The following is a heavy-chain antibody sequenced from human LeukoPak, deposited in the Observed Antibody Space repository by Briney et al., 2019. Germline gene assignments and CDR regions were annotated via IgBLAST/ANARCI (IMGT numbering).Heavy chain of an antibody. CDR2: SYHSGST. J-gene: IGHJ4*02. D-gene: IGHD2-15*01. Sequence: PSETLSLTCAVSGGSITSGGYSWSWIRQPPGKDLEWIGYSYHSGSTYYNPSLKSRVTISVDRSKNQFPLKLSSVTAADTAVYYCARDLGTPDADYWGQGTLVTVSS. CDR1: GGSITSGGYS. CDR3: ARDLGTPDADY. V-gene: IGHV4-30-2*01.